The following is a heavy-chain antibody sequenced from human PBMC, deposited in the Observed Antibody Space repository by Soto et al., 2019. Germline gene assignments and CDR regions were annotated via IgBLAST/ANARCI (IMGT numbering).Heavy chain of an antibody. CDR1: GFTFDDYA. J-gene: IGHJ4*02. Sequence: DVQLVESGGGLVQPGRSLRLSCAASGFTFDDYAMHWVRQAPGKGLEWVSGISWNSGSIGYADSVKGRFTISRDNAKNSLYLQMNSLGAEDTALYYCAKDIGSFSGGPEDYWGQGTLVTVSS. V-gene: IGHV3-9*01. D-gene: IGHD3-10*01. CDR3: AKDIGSFSGGPEDY. CDR2: ISWNSGSI.